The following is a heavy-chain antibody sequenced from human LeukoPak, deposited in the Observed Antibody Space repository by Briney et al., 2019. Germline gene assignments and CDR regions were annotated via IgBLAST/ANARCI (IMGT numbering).Heavy chain of an antibody. CDR2: IIPIFGTA. V-gene: IGHV1-69*05. CDR3: ARSPPPRGYCSSTSCYVDYFDY. J-gene: IGHJ4*02. CDR1: GGTFSSYA. Sequence: SVKVSCKASGGTFSSYAISWVRQAPGQGLEWMGGIIPIFGTANYAQKFQGRVTITTDESTSTAYMELSSLRSEDTAVYYCARSPPPRGYCSSTSCYVDYFDYWGQGTLVTVSS. D-gene: IGHD2-2*03.